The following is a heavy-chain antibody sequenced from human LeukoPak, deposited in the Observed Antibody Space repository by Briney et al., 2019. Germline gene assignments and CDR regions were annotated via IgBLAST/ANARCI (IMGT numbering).Heavy chain of an antibody. V-gene: IGHV4-59*08. D-gene: IGHD3-22*01. CDR3: ARQRPVDYDSSGYYDGDGYYFDY. Sequence: SETLSLTCTVSGGSISSYYWSWTRQPPGKGLEWIGYIYYSGSTNYNPSLKSRVTISVDTSKNQFSLKLSSVTAADTAVYYCARQRPVDYDSSGYYDGDGYYFDYWGQGTLVTVSS. CDR2: IYYSGST. CDR1: GGSISSYY. J-gene: IGHJ4*02.